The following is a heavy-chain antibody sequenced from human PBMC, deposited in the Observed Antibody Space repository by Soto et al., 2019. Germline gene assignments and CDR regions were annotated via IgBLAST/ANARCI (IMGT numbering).Heavy chain of an antibody. CDR1: GCSISSGGYY. V-gene: IGHV4-31*03. D-gene: IGHD3-10*01. J-gene: IGHJ4*02. CDR3: ARVLSPLYGSGWGDYYFDY. CDR2: IYYSGST. Sequence: SETLSLTCTVSGCSISSGGYYWSWIRQHPGKGLGWIGYIYYSGSTYYNPSLKSRVTISVDTSKNQFSLKLSSVTAADTAVYYCARVLSPLYGSGWGDYYFDYWGQGTLVTVSS.